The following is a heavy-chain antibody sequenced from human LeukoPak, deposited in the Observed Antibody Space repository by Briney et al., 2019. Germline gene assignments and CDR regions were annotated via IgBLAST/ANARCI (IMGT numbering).Heavy chain of an antibody. Sequence: SETLSLTCAVYGGSFSGYYWSWIRQPPGKGLEWIGEINHSGSTNYNPSLKSRVTISVDTSKNQFSLKLSSVTAADTAVYYCARIPLASYYDFWSGYYYFDYWGQGTLVTVSS. J-gene: IGHJ4*02. CDR3: ARIPLASYYDFWSGYYYFDY. CDR2: INHSGST. D-gene: IGHD3-3*01. V-gene: IGHV4-34*01. CDR1: GGSFSGYY.